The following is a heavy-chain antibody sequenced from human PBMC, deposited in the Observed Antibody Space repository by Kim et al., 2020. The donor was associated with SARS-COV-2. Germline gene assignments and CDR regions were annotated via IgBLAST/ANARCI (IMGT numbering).Heavy chain of an antibody. D-gene: IGHD5-12*01. CDR3: TTEDDSGYDCYYYYYGMDV. CDR2: IKSKTDGGTT. Sequence: GGSLRLSCADSGFTFSNAWMSWVRQAPGKGLEWVGRIKSKTDGGTTDYAAPVKGRFTISRDDSKNTLYLQMNSLKTEDTAVYYCTTEDDSGYDCYYYYYGMDVWGQGTTATIYS. V-gene: IGHV3-15*01. CDR1: GFTFSNAW. J-gene: IGHJ6*02.